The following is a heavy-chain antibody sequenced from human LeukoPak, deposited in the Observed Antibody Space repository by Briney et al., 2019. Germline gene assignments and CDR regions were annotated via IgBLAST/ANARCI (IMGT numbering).Heavy chain of an antibody. CDR3: ARGGSSGSYGGYYFDY. CDR2: ISGSGGST. V-gene: IGHV3-23*01. D-gene: IGHD3-22*01. J-gene: IGHJ4*02. CDR1: GFSFNTYA. Sequence: PGGSLGLSCAASGFSFNTYAMSWVRQAPGKGLEWVSGISGSGGSTYYADPVKGRFTISRDTSKNTLYLQMNSLRAEDTAVYYCARGGSSGSYGGYYFDYWGQGTLVTVSS.